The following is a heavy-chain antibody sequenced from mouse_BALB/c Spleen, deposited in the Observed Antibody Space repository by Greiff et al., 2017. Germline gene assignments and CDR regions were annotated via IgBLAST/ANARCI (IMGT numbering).Heavy chain of an antibody. D-gene: IGHD2-14*01. CDR1: GYSITSGYY. CDR3: ARDRYDNYFDY. J-gene: IGHJ2*01. Sequence: EVQLQQSGPGLVKPSQSLSLTCSVTGYSITSGYYWNWIRQFPGNKLEWMGYISYDGSNNYNPSLKNRISITRDTSKNQFFLKLNSVTTEDTATYYCARDRYDNYFDYWGQGTTLTVSS. CDR2: ISYDGSN. V-gene: IGHV3-6*02.